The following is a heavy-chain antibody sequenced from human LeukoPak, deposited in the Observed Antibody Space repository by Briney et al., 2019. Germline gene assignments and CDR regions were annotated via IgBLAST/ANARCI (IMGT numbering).Heavy chain of an antibody. CDR1: GLGFNKYA. J-gene: IGHJ4*02. CDR2: MTGGGAT. Sequence: GALRLACVGSGLGFNKYAARCVRHAPGNGRECVAGMTGGGATYHADSVKGRFVISRDNSKNTVYLQMNSLRAEDTALYFCAKDKIVGDGRWDFDYWGQGTLVTVSS. D-gene: IGHD3-10*01. CDR3: AKDKIVGDGRWDFDY. V-gene: IGHV3-23*01.